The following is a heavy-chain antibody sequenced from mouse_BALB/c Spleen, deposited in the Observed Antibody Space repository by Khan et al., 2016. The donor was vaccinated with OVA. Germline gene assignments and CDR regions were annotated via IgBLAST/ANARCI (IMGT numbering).Heavy chain of an antibody. D-gene: IGHD2-1*01. V-gene: IGHV5-4*02. CDR3: VRGYYGNTFAY. CDR1: GFTFSDYY. Sequence: EVELVESGGGLVKPGGSLKLSCVASGFTFSDYYMYWVRQTPEKRLDWVATISDGGIYTYYPDSVKGRFTISRDDAKNNLFLQMSSLKSEDTAMFYCVRGYYGNTFAYWGQGTLVTVSA. CDR2: ISDGGIYT. J-gene: IGHJ3*01.